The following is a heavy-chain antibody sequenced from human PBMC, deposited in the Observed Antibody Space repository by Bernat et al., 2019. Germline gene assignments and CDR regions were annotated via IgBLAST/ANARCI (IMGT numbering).Heavy chain of an antibody. J-gene: IGHJ3*02. Sequence: QLQLQESGPGLVKPSETLSLTCTVSGGSISSSSYYWGWIRQPPGKGLEWIGSIYYSGRTYYNPSLKSRVTISVDTSKNQFSLKLSSVTAADTAVYYCARREDDYVWGSYRSYAFDIWGQGTMVTVSS. CDR2: IYYSGRT. D-gene: IGHD3-16*02. CDR3: ARREDDYVWGSYRSYAFDI. CDR1: GGSISSSSYY. V-gene: IGHV4-39*01.